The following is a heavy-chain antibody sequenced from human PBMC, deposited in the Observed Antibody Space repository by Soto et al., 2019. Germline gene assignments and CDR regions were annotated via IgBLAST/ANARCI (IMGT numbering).Heavy chain of an antibody. J-gene: IGHJ6*02. CDR3: ANKDFDSSEYYYYGMDV. CDR1: GGTFSSYT. Sequence: QVQLVQSGAEMKKHGSSVKVSCKASGGTFSSYTISWVRQAPGQGLEWMGRIIPILGIANYAQKFQGRVTITADKSTSTAYMELSSLRSEDTAVYYCANKDFDSSEYYYYGMDVWGQGTTVTVSS. CDR2: IIPILGIA. V-gene: IGHV1-69*02. D-gene: IGHD3-22*01.